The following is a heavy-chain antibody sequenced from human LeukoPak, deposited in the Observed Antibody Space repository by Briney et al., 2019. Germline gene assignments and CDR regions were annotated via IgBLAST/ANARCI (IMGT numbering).Heavy chain of an antibody. CDR1: GGTFSSYA. Sequence: GASVKVSCKASGGTFSSYAISWVRQAPGQGLEWMGRIIPIFGTANYAQKFQGRVTITTDESTSTAYMELSSLRSEDTAVYYCARVVTDSSSWSSPVPAEYFQHWGQGTLVTVSS. CDR3: ARVVTDSSSWSSPVPAEYFQH. D-gene: IGHD6-13*01. V-gene: IGHV1-69*05. CDR2: IIPIFGTA. J-gene: IGHJ1*01.